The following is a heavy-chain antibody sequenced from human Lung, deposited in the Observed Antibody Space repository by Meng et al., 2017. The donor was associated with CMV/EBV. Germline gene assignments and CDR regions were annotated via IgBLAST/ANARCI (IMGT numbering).Heavy chain of an antibody. CDR2: IYYSGST. CDR1: GDSINSYY. D-gene: IGHD6-6*01. Sequence: SXTXSLXCSVSGDSINSYYWSWIRQPPGKGLEWIGYIYYSGSTNYNPSLKSRVTISLHRSKMQFSMKLNSVTGSDTAVYYWARGGSSWSPHDALFDAWGQGXLVTVSS. CDR3: ARGGSSWSPHDALFDA. J-gene: IGHJ5*02. V-gene: IGHV4-59*01.